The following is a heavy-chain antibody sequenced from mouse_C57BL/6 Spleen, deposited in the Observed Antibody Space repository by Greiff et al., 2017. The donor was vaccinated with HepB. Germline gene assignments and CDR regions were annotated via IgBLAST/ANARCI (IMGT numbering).Heavy chain of an antibody. J-gene: IGHJ2*01. CDR3: TRDAAQRVYFDY. CDR2: ISSGGDYI. Sequence: EVHLVESGEGLVKPGGSLKLSCAASGFTFSSYAMSWVRQTPEKRLEWVAYISSGGDYIYYADTVKGRFTISRDNARNTLYLQMSSLKSEDTAMYYCTRDAAQRVYFDYWGQGTTLTVSS. D-gene: IGHD3-2*02. V-gene: IGHV5-9-1*02. CDR1: GFTFSSYA.